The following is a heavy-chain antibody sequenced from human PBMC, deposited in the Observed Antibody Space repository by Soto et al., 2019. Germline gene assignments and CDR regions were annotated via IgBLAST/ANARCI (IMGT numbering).Heavy chain of an antibody. D-gene: IGHD6-13*01. CDR1: GDSISSRSYY. Sequence: LQESGPGLVKPSETLSLTCSVFGDSISSRSYYWAWIRRPPGMGLEWIASISYTGNTYYNPSLTSRAAISGDTSKNQFSLKLSFVTAADPAVYYCARFSWYDGDSITNYYMDFWGNGATVTVSS. CDR2: ISYTGNT. CDR3: ARFSWYDGDSITNYYMDF. J-gene: IGHJ6*03. V-gene: IGHV4-39*01.